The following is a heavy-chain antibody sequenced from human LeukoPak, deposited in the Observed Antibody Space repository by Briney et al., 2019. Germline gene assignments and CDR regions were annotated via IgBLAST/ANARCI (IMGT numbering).Heavy chain of an antibody. CDR3: ARQGSSPLRGYYYYYMDV. CDR1: GYSVTSYW. D-gene: IGHD6-6*01. CDR2: IYPGDSDT. Sequence: GESLQISCKGSGYSVTSYWIGWVRQMPGKGLEWMGIIYPGDSDTRYSPSFQGQVTISADKSISTAYLQWSSLKASDTAMYYCARQGSSPLRGYYYYYMDVWGKGTTVTVSS. J-gene: IGHJ6*03. V-gene: IGHV5-51*01.